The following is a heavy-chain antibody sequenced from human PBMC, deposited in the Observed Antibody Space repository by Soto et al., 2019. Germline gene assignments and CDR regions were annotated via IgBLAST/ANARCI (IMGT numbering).Heavy chain of an antibody. CDR2: IYHSGRT. V-gene: IGHV4-31*03. CDR1: GGSISNGYYY. J-gene: IGHJ4*02. D-gene: IGHD3-22*01. CDR3: ARWLEVSLDYFDS. Sequence: PSEILSLTCTVSGGSISNGYYYWSWVRLNPGKGLEWIGHIYHSGRTYYNPSLKSRVAISVDTSKNQFSLNLNSVTAADTALYYCARWLEVSLDYFDSWGQGTPVTVSS.